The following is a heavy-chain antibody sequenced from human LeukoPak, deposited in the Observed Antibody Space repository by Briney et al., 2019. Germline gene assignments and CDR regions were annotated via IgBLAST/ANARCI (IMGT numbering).Heavy chain of an antibody. CDR2: MNPNSGNT. V-gene: IGHV1-8*01. Sequence: ASVKVSCKASGYTFTSYDINWVRQATGQGLEWMGWMNPNSGNTGYAQKFQGRVTMNRNTSISTAYMELSSLRSEDTAVYYCAKPTYYDILTGYYSPPDYWGQGTLVTVSS. D-gene: IGHD3-9*01. CDR3: AKPTYYDILTGYYSPPDY. CDR1: GYTFTSYD. J-gene: IGHJ4*02.